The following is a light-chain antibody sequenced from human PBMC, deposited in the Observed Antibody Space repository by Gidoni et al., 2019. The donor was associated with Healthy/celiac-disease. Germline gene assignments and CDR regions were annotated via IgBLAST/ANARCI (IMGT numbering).Light chain of an antibody. V-gene: IGKV1-39*01. Sequence: DIQLTQSPSSLSASVGDKVTITCRAIQIISSYLNWYQQKPGKAPKLLIYDASSLKSGVPSRFSGSGAGTDFTLTISSLQPEDFATYYCQQSYSNLRAFGQGTKVEIK. CDR1: QIISSY. CDR3: QQSYSNLRA. CDR2: DAS. J-gene: IGKJ1*01.